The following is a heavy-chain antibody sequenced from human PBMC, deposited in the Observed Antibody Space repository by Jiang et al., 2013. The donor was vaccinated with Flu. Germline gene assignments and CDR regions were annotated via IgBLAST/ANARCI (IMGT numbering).Heavy chain of an antibody. J-gene: IGHJ4*02. Sequence: QLLESGGGLIQPGGSLRLSCAVSGFSVSSKYMSWVRQAPAKGLEWVSVIYSDGTTYYADSVQGRFTISRDNSKDTLHLQMNNLRVEDTAMYYCVRREDGIGWRLAYWGQGTLVTVSS. CDR2: IYSDGTT. CDR1: GFSVSSKY. D-gene: IGHD6-19*01. CDR3: VRREDGIGWRLAY. V-gene: IGHV3-53*01.